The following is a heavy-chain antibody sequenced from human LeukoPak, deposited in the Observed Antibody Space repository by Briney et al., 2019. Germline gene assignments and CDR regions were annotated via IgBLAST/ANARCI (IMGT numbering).Heavy chain of an antibody. D-gene: IGHD1-26*01. Sequence: GASVKVSCKVSGYTLTELSMHWVRQAPGQWLEWMGGFDPEDGESIFAQRFQGRFSMTEDTSTDTAYMELRSPRPEDTAVYYCATADKWEPLDYWGQGTLVTVSS. V-gene: IGHV1-24*01. J-gene: IGHJ4*02. CDR3: ATADKWEPLDY. CDR2: FDPEDGES. CDR1: GYTLTELS.